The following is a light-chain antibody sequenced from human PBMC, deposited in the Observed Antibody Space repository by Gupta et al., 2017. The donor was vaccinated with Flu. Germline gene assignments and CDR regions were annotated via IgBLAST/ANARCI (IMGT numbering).Light chain of an antibody. CDR3: AAWDDSLTSPIWV. J-gene: IGLJ3*02. Sequence: NVGSNAVNWYQQVPGTAPKLLIYSTNQRPSGVPARFSGSKSGTSASLAISGLQSEDEAHYYCAAWDDSLTSPIWVFGGGTAVTVL. CDR2: STN. CDR1: NVGSNA. V-gene: IGLV1-44*01.